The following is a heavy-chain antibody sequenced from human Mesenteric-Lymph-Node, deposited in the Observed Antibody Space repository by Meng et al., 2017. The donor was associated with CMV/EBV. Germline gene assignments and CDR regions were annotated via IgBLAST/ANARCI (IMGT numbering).Heavy chain of an antibody. CDR1: GYTFSSYD. Sequence: ASVKVSCKASGYTFSSYDINWVRLAPGQGLEWMGRINPNSGGATYAQKFQGRVAMTRDTSISTAYMELSRLRSDDTAVYYCARDPSQIYWFDPWGQGTLVTVSS. V-gene: IGHV1-2*06. D-gene: IGHD2/OR15-2a*01. CDR2: INPNSGGA. CDR3: ARDPSQIYWFDP. J-gene: IGHJ5*02.